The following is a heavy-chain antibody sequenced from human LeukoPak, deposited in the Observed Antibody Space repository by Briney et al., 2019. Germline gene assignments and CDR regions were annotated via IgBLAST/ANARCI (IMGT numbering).Heavy chain of an antibody. D-gene: IGHD4-11*01. J-gene: IGHJ5*02. CDR3: ARTRSNYGYWFDP. Sequence: ASVKVSYKASGGTFSSYAISWVRQAPGQGLEWMGGIIPIFGTANYAQKFQGRVTITTDESTSTAYMELSSLRSEDTAVYYCARTRSNYGYWFDPWGQGTLVTVSS. V-gene: IGHV1-69*05. CDR2: IIPIFGTA. CDR1: GGTFSSYA.